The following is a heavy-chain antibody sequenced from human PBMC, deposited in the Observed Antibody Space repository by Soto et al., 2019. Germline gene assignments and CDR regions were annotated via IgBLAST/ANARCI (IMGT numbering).Heavy chain of an antibody. V-gene: IGHV1-46*03. D-gene: IGHD1-26*01. CDR1: GYTFTSYH. Sequence: QVQLVQSGAEVEKPGASVKVSCKTSGYTFTSYHMHWVRQAPGQGLEWMGEFNPSDGSASYAQKFQDRVTMTRDTSTSTVHMELSSLRSEDTAVYYCARVGVVGVSRNLFDYWGQGTLVTVSS. CDR3: ARVGVVGVSRNLFDY. CDR2: FNPSDGSA. J-gene: IGHJ4*02.